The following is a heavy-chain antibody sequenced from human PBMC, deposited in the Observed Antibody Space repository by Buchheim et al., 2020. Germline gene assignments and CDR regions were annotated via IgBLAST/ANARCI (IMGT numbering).Heavy chain of an antibody. J-gene: IGHJ5*02. V-gene: IGHV4-59*01. Sequence: QVQLQESGPGLVKPSETLSLTCTVSGGSISSYYWSWIRQPPGEGLEWIGYIYYSGSTNYNPSLKSRVTISVDTSKNQFSLKLSSVTAADTAVYYCARAITIFGVVPNWFDPWGQGTL. CDR1: GGSISSYY. D-gene: IGHD3-3*01. CDR3: ARAITIFGVVPNWFDP. CDR2: IYYSGST.